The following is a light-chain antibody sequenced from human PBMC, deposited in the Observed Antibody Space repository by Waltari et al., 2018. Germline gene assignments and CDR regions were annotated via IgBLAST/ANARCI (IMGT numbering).Light chain of an antibody. CDR3: SSYTNTNTLV. J-gene: IGLJ2*01. CDR1: SNDVGVYNY. V-gene: IGLV2-14*03. Sequence: QSALTQPASVSGSPGQSITISCTGTSNDVGVYNYVSWYQHLPGKAPKLIIYDVSRWPSGFSNRFSGSKSGNTASLTISGLQAEDEADYYCSSYTNTNTLVFGGGTKVTVL. CDR2: DVS.